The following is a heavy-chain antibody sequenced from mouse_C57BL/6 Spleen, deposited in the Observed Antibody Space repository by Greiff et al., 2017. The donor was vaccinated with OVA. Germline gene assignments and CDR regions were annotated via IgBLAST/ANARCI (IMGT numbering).Heavy chain of an antibody. D-gene: IGHD2-1*01. J-gene: IGHJ3*01. CDR3: ARSDPYGNPFAY. Sequence: VQVVESGAELARPGASVKMSCKASGYTFTSYTMHWVKQRPGQGLEWIGYINPSSGYTKYNQKFKDKATLTADKSSSTAYMQLSSLTSEDSAVYYCARSDPYGNPFAYWGQGTLVTVSA. CDR2: INPSSGYT. CDR1: GYTFTSYT. V-gene: IGHV1-4*01.